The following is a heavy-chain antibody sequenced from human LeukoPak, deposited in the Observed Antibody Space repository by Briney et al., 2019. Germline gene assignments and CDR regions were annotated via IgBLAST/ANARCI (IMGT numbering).Heavy chain of an antibody. J-gene: IGHJ4*02. CDR3: ARGGTFPFDY. CDR2: IYYSGST. Sequence: SETLSLTCRVSGGSISSYYWGWIRQPPGKGLEWIGSIYYSGSTYYNPSLKSRVTISVDTSKNQFSLKLSPVTAADTAVYYCARGGTFPFDYWGQGTLVTVSS. V-gene: IGHV4-39*07. D-gene: IGHD3-16*01. CDR1: GGSISSYY.